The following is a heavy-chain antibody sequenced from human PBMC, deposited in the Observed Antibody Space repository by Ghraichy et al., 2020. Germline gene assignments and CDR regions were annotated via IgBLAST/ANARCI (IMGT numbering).Heavy chain of an antibody. V-gene: IGHV3-21*01. CDR2: ISSSSSYI. J-gene: IGHJ6*02. D-gene: IGHD3-3*01. Sequence: GGSLRLSCAASGFTFSNYNMNWVRQAPGKGLEWVSSISSSSSYIYYADSVKGRFTISRDNAKNSLYLQMNSLRPEDTAVYYCARDTPSAEWSGYYYGMDVWGQGTTVTVSS. CDR1: GFTFSNYN. CDR3: ARDTPSAEWSGYYYGMDV.